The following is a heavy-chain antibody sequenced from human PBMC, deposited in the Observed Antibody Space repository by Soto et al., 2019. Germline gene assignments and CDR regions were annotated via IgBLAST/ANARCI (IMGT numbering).Heavy chain of an antibody. CDR3: ARGGRFLEWDRNSISVNWFDP. Sequence: SETLSLTCTVSGGSISSGDYYWSWIRQPPGKGLEWIGYINHSGSTNYNPSLKSRVTISVDTSKNRFSLKLSSVTAADTAVYYCARGGRFLEWDRNSISVNWFDPWGQGTLVTVSS. CDR1: GGSISSGDYY. J-gene: IGHJ5*02. V-gene: IGHV4-30-4*01. CDR2: INHSGST. D-gene: IGHD3-3*01.